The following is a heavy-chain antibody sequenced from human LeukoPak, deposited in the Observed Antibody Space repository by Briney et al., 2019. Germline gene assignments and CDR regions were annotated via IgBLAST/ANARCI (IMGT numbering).Heavy chain of an antibody. D-gene: IGHD3-3*01. CDR1: GYNFSRFW. V-gene: IGHV5-51*01. CDR3: ARMTFGLYFFDY. J-gene: IGHJ4*02. Sequence: GGSLKISCRTSGYNFSRFWIGWVRLMPGKGLEWMGIIYPDNSETKYSPSFQGQVTISADKSISTAYLQWSSLKASDSAMYYCARMTFGLYFFDYWAQGSLVAVSS. CDR2: IYPDNSET.